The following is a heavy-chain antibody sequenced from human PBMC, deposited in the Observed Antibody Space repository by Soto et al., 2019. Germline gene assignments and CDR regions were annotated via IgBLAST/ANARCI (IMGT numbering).Heavy chain of an antibody. CDR3: ARIYYDSVFDY. V-gene: IGHV4-39*01. Sequence: SETLSLTCTVSGGSISSSSYYWGWIRQPPGKGLEWIGSIYYSGSTYYNPSLKSRVTISVDTSKNQFSLKLSSVIAADTAVYYCARIYYDSVFDYWGQGTLVTVSS. CDR2: IYYSGST. D-gene: IGHD3-22*01. J-gene: IGHJ4*02. CDR1: GGSISSSSYY.